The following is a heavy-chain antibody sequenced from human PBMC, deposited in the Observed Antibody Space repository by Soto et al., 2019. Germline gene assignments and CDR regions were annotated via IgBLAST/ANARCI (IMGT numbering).Heavy chain of an antibody. CDR3: ARGEQWLVRPTPFDY. V-gene: IGHV3-33*01. CDR1: GFTFSSYG. D-gene: IGHD6-19*01. J-gene: IGHJ4*02. Sequence: QVQLVESGGGVVQPGRSLRLSCAASGFTFSSYGMHWVRQAPGKGLEWVAVIWYDGSNKYYADSVKGRFTISRDNSKNTLYLQMNSLRAEDTAVYYCARGEQWLVRPTPFDYWGQGTLVTVSS. CDR2: IWYDGSNK.